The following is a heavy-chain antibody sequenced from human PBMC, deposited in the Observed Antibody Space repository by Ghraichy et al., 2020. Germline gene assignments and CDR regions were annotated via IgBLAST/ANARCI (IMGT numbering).Heavy chain of an antibody. CDR3: ARDPSPGESVNGDYRVFDAFDI. D-gene: IGHD4-17*01. CDR2: IKQDGSEK. CDR1: GFTFSSYW. J-gene: IGHJ3*02. V-gene: IGHV3-7*01. Sequence: GGSLRLSCVASGFTFSSYWMTWVRQVPGMGLEWVANIKQDGSEKNYADSMKGRFTISRDNAKNSLYLQMSSLRAEDTAVYYCARDPSPGESVNGDYRVFDAFDIWGQRTIVTVAS.